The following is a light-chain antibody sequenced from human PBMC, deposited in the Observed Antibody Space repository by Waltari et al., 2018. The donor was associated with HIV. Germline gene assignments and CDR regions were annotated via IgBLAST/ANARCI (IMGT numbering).Light chain of an antibody. CDR3: AAWDDSLSGYV. CDR1: SSNIGSQN. Sequence: QSVLTQPPSASGTPGQRVTISCSGRSSNIGSQNVYWYQQLPGTAPKLLIYRNNQGPSGVPDRFSGSKAGTSASLSISGLRSEDEADYYCAAWDDSLSGYVFGTGTKVTVL. V-gene: IGLV1-47*01. CDR2: RNN. J-gene: IGLJ1*01.